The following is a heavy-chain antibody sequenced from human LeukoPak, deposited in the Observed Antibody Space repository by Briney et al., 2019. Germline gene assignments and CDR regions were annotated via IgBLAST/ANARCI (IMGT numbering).Heavy chain of an antibody. CDR2: ISDRGDRT. CDR1: GFTFSSYA. D-gene: IGHD6-19*01. V-gene: IGHV3-23*01. CDR3: AKASRSGWYGTHYFDF. J-gene: IGHJ4*02. Sequence: PGGSLRLSCAASGFTFSSYAMNWVRQAPGKGLEWVSEISDRGDRTYYADSVRGRLTISRDNSENTLFLQMNSLRAEDTAVYFSAKASRSGWYGTHYFDFWGQGILVTVSS.